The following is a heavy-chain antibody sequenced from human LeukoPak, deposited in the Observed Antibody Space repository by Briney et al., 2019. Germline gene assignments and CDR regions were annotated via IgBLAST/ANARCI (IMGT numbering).Heavy chain of an antibody. CDR3: AKARIPSGNGYYSD. V-gene: IGHV3-23*01. CDR1: GFTFSSYA. CDR2: ISGSGDNT. Sequence: GGSLRLSCAASGFTFSSYAMSWVRQAPGKGLEWVSDISGSGDNTYYADSVKGRFTISRDNSKNTPYLQMNSLRAEDTAVYYCAKARIPSGNGYYSDWGQGTLVTVSS. D-gene: IGHD3-22*01. J-gene: IGHJ4*02.